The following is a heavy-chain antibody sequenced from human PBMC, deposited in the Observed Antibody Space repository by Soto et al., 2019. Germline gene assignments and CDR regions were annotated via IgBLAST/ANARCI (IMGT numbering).Heavy chain of an antibody. CDR2: ISSSSSTI. J-gene: IGHJ6*03. CDR3: ARAERGYSYGYYYYMDV. D-gene: IGHD5-18*01. V-gene: IGHV3-48*01. Sequence: GSLRLSCAASGFTFSSYSMNWVRQAPGKGLEWVSYISSSSSTIYYADSVKGRFTISRDNAKNSLYLQMNGLRAEDTAVYYCARAERGYSYGYYYYMDVWGKGTTVTVSS. CDR1: GFTFSSYS.